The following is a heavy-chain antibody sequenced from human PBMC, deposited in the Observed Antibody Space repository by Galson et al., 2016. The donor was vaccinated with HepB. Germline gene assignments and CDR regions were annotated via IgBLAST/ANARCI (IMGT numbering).Heavy chain of an antibody. J-gene: IGHJ4*02. V-gene: IGHV4-59*01. CDR3: ARTGSGSAPGGY. CDR1: SNYY. Sequence: SNYYWSWIRQPPGKGLEWIGYIHYTGSTKYNPSLKSRVSISVDTSKNQISLRLSSVTAADTAVYFCARTGSGSAPGGYWGQGTLVTVSS. CDR2: IHYTGST. D-gene: IGHD3-16*01.